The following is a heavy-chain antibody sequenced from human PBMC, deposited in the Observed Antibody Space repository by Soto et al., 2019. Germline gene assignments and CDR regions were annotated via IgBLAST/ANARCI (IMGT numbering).Heavy chain of an antibody. Sequence: SETLSLTCAVYGGSFSGYYWGWIRQPPGKGLEWIGEINHSGSTNYNPSLKSRVTISVDTSKNQFSLKLSSVTAADTAVYYCARGKLSDYVWGSYRYHFDYWGQGTVVTVSS. J-gene: IGHJ4*02. V-gene: IGHV4-34*01. CDR2: INHSGST. CDR3: ARGKLSDYVWGSYRYHFDY. CDR1: GGSFSGYY. D-gene: IGHD3-16*02.